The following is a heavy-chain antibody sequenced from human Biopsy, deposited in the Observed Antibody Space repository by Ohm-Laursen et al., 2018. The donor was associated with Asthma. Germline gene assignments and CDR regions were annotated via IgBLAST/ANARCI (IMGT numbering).Heavy chain of an antibody. Sequence: SLRLSCTASGFAVSRDHMFWVRQAPGKGLEWVSVIYSGGTSHTADSVRGRFTISRDYSKNTLYLQMHSLRAEDTAVYYCTRGDSSNWSHYYFDYWGQGTLVTVSS. CDR2: IYSGGTS. D-gene: IGHD3-22*01. CDR3: TRGDSSNWSHYYFDY. V-gene: IGHV3-53*01. CDR1: GFAVSRDH. J-gene: IGHJ4*02.